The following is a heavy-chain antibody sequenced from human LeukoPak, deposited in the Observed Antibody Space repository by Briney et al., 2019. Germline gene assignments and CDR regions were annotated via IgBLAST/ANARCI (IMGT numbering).Heavy chain of an antibody. J-gene: IGHJ4*02. V-gene: IGHV3-13*01. Sequence: GGSLRLSCAASGFIFSSYDMNWVRQATGKGLEWVSAIGTAGDTYYPGSVKGRFTISRENAKNSLYLQMDSLRVGDTAVYYCVRGPYCSGGSCYGHFDFWGQGTLVTASS. CDR2: IGTAGDT. CDR1: GFIFSSYD. CDR3: VRGPYCSGGSCYGHFDF. D-gene: IGHD2-15*01.